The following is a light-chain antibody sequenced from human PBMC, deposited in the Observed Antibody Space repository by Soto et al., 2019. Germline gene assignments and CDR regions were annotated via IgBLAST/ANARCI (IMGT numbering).Light chain of an antibody. CDR3: CSSAGSSPYV. J-gene: IGLJ1*01. CDR2: DVS. Sequence: QSVLTEPRAVCGSPGRSVTISCTGTSRDDGGYNYVSWYQQHAGKAPKLMIYDVSKRPSGVPDRFSGAKYGKKATRTISDLQAAYEADYYCCSSAGSSPYVFGTGTQVTVL. CDR1: SRDDGGYNY. V-gene: IGLV2-11*01.